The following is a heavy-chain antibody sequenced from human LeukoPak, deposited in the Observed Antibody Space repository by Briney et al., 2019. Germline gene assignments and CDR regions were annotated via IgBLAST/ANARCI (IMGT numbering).Heavy chain of an antibody. CDR1: GGSISSSSYY. CDR3: ARAAHSGGLAPFDY. D-gene: IGHD2-15*01. J-gene: IGHJ4*02. CDR2: FYYSGTT. V-gene: IGHV4-39*01. Sequence: PSETLSLTCTASGGSISSSSYYWGWIRQPPGKGLEWIGSFYYSGTTYYNPSLKSRVTISVDTSKNQFSLKLSSVTAADTAVYYCARAAHSGGLAPFDYWGQGTLVTVSS.